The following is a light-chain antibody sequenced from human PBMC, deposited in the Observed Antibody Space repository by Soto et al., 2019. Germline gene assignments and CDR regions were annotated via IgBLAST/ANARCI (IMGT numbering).Light chain of an antibody. CDR2: DVA. V-gene: IGLV2-14*03. CDR1: SSDVGGSNF. CDR3: VSYTSSTTYV. Sequence: LTQPASVSDSPGQSITISCTGTSSDVGGSNFVSWYQQHPGKPPKLIIYDVANRPSGVSNRFSGSKSGSTACLIISRLQTEDEADYYCVSYTSSTTYVFGTGTKVTVL. J-gene: IGLJ1*01.